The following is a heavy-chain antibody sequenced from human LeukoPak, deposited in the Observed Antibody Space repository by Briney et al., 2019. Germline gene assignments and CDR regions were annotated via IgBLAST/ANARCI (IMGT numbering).Heavy chain of an antibody. Sequence: GGFLRLSCAASGFTFSNYWMSWVRQAPGKGLEWVANIKQDGSEKYYVDSVKGRFTISRDNANNSLFLQMNSLRAEDTAVYYCGKDSVSTVVAPVATSWGQGTLVTVSS. CDR2: IKQDGSEK. CDR1: GFTFSNYW. D-gene: IGHD2-15*01. J-gene: IGHJ4*02. V-gene: IGHV3-7*01. CDR3: GKDSVSTVVAPVATS.